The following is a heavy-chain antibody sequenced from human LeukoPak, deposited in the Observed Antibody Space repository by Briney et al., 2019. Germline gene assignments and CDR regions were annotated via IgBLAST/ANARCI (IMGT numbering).Heavy chain of an antibody. CDR3: ARDVEMDY. CDR2: IYSGGTT. CDR1: GFTVSSNY. Sequence: GGSLRLSCAASGFTVSSNYMSWVRQAPGKGPEWVSVIYSGGTTYYADSVEGRFTISRDNSKNTLYLQMNSLRAEDTAVYYCARDVEMDYWGQGTLVTVSS. V-gene: IGHV3-66*02. D-gene: IGHD5-24*01. J-gene: IGHJ4*02.